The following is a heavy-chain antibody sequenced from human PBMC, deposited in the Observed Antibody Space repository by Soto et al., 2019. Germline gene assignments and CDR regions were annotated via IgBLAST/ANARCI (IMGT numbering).Heavy chain of an antibody. V-gene: IGHV3-23*01. Sequence: PGGSLRLSCGASGFTFRSYAMSWVRQAPGKGLEWVSSISGSGDSTYYADSVKGRFTISRDSSKNTLYLQMNSLRAEDTAIYYCAKYSSSSGSYFYYGMDVWGLGTTVTVSS. CDR3: AKYSSSSGSYFYYGMDV. CDR1: GFTFRSYA. CDR2: ISGSGDST. D-gene: IGHD6-6*01. J-gene: IGHJ6*02.